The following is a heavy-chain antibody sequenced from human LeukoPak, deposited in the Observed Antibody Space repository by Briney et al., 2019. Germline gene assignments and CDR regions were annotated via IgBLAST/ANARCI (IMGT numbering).Heavy chain of an antibody. D-gene: IGHD4-11*01. CDR3: ARTTPPYGMDV. CDR1: GYTFTSYY. CDR2: INPSGGST. Sequence: ASVKVSCKASGYTFTSYYMHWVRQAAGQRLEWMGIINPSGGSTSYAQKFQGRVTMTRDTSTSTVYMELSSLRSEDTAVYYCARTTPPYGMDVWGQGTTVTVSS. J-gene: IGHJ6*02. V-gene: IGHV1-46*01.